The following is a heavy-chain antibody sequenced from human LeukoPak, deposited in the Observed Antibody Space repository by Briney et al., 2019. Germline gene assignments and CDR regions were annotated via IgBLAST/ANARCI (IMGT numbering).Heavy chain of an antibody. CDR2: ISGSGGST. V-gene: IGHV3-23*01. Sequence: GGSLRLSCAASGFTFSSYGMHWVRQAPGKGLEWVSAISGSGGSTYYADSVKGRFTISRDNSKNTLYLQMNSLRAEDTAVYYCAKARSGGSLLLGYWGQGTLVTVSS. D-gene: IGHD2-15*01. CDR1: GFTFSSYG. CDR3: AKARSGGSLLLGY. J-gene: IGHJ4*02.